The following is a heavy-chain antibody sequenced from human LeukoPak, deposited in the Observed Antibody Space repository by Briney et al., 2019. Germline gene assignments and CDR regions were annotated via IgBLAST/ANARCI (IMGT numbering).Heavy chain of an antibody. Sequence: GGSLRLSCTASGFTFPDYAMTWVRQAPGKGLEWVGFIRNKAYRGTTESAASVKGRFTISRDDSKSIAYLQMNSLKTGDTAVYYCTRGSATVVTLGWFDPWGQGTLVTVSS. CDR2: IRNKAYRGTT. D-gene: IGHD4-23*01. CDR1: GFTFPDYA. CDR3: TRGSATVVTLGWFDP. V-gene: IGHV3-49*04. J-gene: IGHJ5*02.